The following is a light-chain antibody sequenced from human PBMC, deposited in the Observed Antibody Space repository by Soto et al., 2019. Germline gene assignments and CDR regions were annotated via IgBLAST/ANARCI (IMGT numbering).Light chain of an antibody. CDR1: QGIASS. CDR3: QPFNSYPLT. J-gene: IGKJ4*01. V-gene: IGKV1-9*01. Sequence: DIHLTQSPSFLSASVGDRVTITCRASQGIASSLAWYQQKAGKAPKLLIYGASTLETGVPSRFSGSGPGTEFTLTISSLQLEDFGIYYCQPFNSYPLTFGGGTKVEIK. CDR2: GAS.